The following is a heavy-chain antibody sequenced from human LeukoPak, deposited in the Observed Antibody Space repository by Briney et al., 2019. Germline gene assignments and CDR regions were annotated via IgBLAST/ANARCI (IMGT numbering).Heavy chain of an antibody. D-gene: IGHD1-26*01. CDR2: INSDGSTT. V-gene: IGHV3-74*01. CDR3: VRGGVEY. J-gene: IGHJ4*02. CDR1: GFTFSDYW. Sequence: GGSLRLSCAASGFTFSDYWMHWVRQAPGKGLLWVSRINSDGSTTTYADSVKGRFTISRDNAKNTVYLQMNSLRVEDTAVYYCVRGGVEYWGRGTLVTVSS.